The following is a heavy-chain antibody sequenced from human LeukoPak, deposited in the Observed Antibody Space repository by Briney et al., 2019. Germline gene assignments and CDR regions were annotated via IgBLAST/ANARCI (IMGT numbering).Heavy chain of an antibody. CDR1: GGSFSGYY. D-gene: IGHD6-19*01. Sequence: SETLSLTCAVYGGSFSGYYWSWIRQPPGKGLEWIGEINHSGSTNYNPSLKSRVTISVDTSKNQFSLKLSSVTAADTAVYYCTRAPPYGSGWSKGVLDYWGQGTLVTVSS. V-gene: IGHV4-34*01. J-gene: IGHJ4*02. CDR2: INHSGST. CDR3: TRAPPYGSGWSKGVLDY.